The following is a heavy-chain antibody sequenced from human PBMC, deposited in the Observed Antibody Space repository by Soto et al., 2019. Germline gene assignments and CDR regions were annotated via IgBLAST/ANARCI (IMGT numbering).Heavy chain of an antibody. J-gene: IGHJ3*02. CDR1: GFTFSRYA. V-gene: IGHV3-53*01. CDR3: ARGIVVVPAAANDAFDI. CDR2: IYSGGST. D-gene: IGHD2-2*01. Sequence: GGSLRLSCAGCGFTFSRYAMNWVRQAPGKGLEWVSIIYSGGSTYYADSVKGRFTISRDNSKNTLYLQMNSLRAEDTAVYYCARGIVVVPAAANDAFDIWGQGTMVTVSS.